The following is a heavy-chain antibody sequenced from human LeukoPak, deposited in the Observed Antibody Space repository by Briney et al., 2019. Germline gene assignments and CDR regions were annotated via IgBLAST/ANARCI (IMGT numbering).Heavy chain of an antibody. J-gene: IGHJ4*02. Sequence: GGSLRLSCVASGFTFSSHWMSWVRQAPGKGLEWVANIKQDGSEKRYVDSVKGRFTISRDNAETSLYLEMNSLRAEDTAVYYCTRYSYNSGPNDYWGQETLVTVSS. CDR1: GFTFSSHW. D-gene: IGHD3-10*01. CDR3: TRYSYNSGPNDY. CDR2: IKQDGSEK. V-gene: IGHV3-7*01.